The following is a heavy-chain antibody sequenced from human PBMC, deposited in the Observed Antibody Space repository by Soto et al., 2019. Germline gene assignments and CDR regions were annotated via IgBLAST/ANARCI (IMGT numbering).Heavy chain of an antibody. CDR1: GGSFSGYY. V-gene: IGHV4-34*01. J-gene: IGHJ5*02. D-gene: IGHD3-10*01. CDR3: ARARRITMVRGDTNWFDP. Sequence: SETLSLTCAVYGGSFSGYYWSWIRQPPGKGLEWIGEINHSGSTNYNPSLKSRVTISVDTSKNQFSLKLSSVTAADTAVYYCARARRITMVRGDTNWFDPWGQGTLVTVSS. CDR2: INHSGST.